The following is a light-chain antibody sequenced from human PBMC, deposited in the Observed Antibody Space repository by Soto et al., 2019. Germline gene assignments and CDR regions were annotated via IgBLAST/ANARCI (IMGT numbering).Light chain of an antibody. CDR3: SSYTSSSTLYV. J-gene: IGLJ1*01. CDR1: SSDVGGYNY. CDR2: EVS. Sequence: QSALTQPASVSGSPGQSITISCTGTSSDVGGYNYVSWYQQHPGKAPKLMIYEVSNRPSGVSNRFSGSKSGNTASLTISGLQAEDEAYYYCSSYTSSSTLYVFGSGIKVTV. V-gene: IGLV2-14*01.